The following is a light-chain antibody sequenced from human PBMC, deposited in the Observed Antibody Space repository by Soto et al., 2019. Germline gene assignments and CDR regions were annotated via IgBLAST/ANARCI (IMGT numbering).Light chain of an antibody. Sequence: QSALTQPASVSGSPGQSITISCTGTSSDVGSYNLVSWYQQHPGKAPKLMIYAVSNRPSGVSNRFSGSKSGNTATLTNSGLQAEDEADYYCCSYTVSGTYVFGTGTNVTVL. J-gene: IGLJ1*01. V-gene: IGLV2-14*02. CDR1: SSDVGSYNL. CDR3: CSYTVSGTYV. CDR2: AVS.